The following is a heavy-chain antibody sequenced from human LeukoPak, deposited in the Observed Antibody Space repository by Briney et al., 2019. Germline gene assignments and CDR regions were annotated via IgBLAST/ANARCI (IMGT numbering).Heavy chain of an antibody. CDR1: GFTFSSYG. J-gene: IGHJ4*02. V-gene: IGHV3-33*01. D-gene: IGHD1-26*01. Sequence: GGSLRLSCAASGFTFSSYGMHWVRQAPGKGLEWVAVIWYDGSSKYYADSAKGRFTISRDNSKNTLYLQMNSLRAEDTAVYYCARDRGSYWDGGNDYWGQGTLVTVSS. CDR3: ARDRGSYWDGGNDY. CDR2: IWYDGSSK.